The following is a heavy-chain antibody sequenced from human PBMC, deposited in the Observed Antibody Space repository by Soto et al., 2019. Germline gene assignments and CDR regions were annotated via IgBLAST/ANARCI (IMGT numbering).Heavy chain of an antibody. D-gene: IGHD3-16*01. CDR2: IKSKAHGATT. Sequence: GWSLRLSCAASGFAFSNAWINWVRQAPGKGLEWVGLIKSKAHGATTDFAAPVRGRFAITRDDSRNMVYMQMNSMNTEDTAVYYCTTASYTPRRGVRSDYPGHGPLRPFSS. CDR1: GFAFSNAW. V-gene: IGHV3-15*07. CDR3: TTASYTPRRGVRSDY. J-gene: IGHJ4*01.